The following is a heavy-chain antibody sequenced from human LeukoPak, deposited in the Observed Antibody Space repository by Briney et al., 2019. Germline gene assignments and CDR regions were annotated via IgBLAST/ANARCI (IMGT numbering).Heavy chain of an antibody. D-gene: IGHD1-26*01. J-gene: IGHJ4*02. Sequence: ASVKVSCKASGYSFVSYGMSWVRQAPGQGLEWMGWINPNSGGTNYAQKFQGRVTMTRDTSISTAYMELSRLRSDDTAVYYCAREGGSLPTDYWGQGTLVTVSS. CDR3: AREGGSLPTDY. V-gene: IGHV1-2*02. CDR1: GYSFVSYG. CDR2: INPNSGGT.